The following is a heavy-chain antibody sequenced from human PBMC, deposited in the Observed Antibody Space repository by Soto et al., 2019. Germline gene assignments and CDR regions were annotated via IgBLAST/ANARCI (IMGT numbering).Heavy chain of an antibody. CDR3: AKDMSARPVTPDY. V-gene: IGHV3-9*01. Sequence: EVQVVESGGGLVQPGRSLRLSCAASGFTFDDYAMHWVRQAPGKGLEWVSGISWNSGSIGYADSVKGRFTISRDNAKNSLYLQMNSLRDEDTALYYCAKDMSARPVTPDYWGQGTLVTVSS. D-gene: IGHD6-6*01. CDR2: ISWNSGSI. CDR1: GFTFDDYA. J-gene: IGHJ4*02.